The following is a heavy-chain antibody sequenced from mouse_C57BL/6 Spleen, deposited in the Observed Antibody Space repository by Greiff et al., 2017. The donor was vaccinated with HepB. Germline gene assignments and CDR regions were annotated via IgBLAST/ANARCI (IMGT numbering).Heavy chain of an antibody. Sequence: EVQLQQSGPELVKPGASVKISCKASGYTFTDYYMNWVKQSHGKSLEWIGDINPNNGGTSYNQKFKGKATLTVDKSSSTAYMELRSLTSEDSAVYYCARRGDYWGQSTTLTVSS. CDR3: ARRGDY. V-gene: IGHV1-26*01. CDR2: INPNNGGT. J-gene: IGHJ2*01. CDR1: GYTFTDYY.